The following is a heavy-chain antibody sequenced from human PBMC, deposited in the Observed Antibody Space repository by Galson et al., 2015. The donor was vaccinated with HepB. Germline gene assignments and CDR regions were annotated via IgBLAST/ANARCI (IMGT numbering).Heavy chain of an antibody. CDR1: GFTFSSYG. D-gene: IGHD3-22*01. V-gene: IGHV3-30*18. J-gene: IGHJ4*02. CDR2: ISYDGSNK. CDR3: AKGPSTYYYDSSGSYDY. Sequence: SLRLSCAASGFTFSSYGMDWVRQAPGKGLEWVAVISYDGSNKYYADSVKGRFTISRDNSKNTLYLQMNSLRAEDTAVYYCAKGPSTYYYDSSGSYDYWGQGTLVTVSS.